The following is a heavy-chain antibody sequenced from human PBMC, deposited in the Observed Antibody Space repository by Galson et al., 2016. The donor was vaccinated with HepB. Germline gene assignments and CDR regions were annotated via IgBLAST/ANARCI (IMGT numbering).Heavy chain of an antibody. CDR3: QVVSQR. V-gene: IGHV3-74*01. D-gene: IGHD3-22*01. Sequence: SLRLSCAASGFTFSSYWMHWVRQAPGKGLVWVARINGDGSNTGYADTVQGRFTVSRDNAKNTLYLQMNSLRAEDTAVYYCQVVSQRWGQGTLVTVSS. CDR1: GFTFSSYW. CDR2: INGDGSNT. J-gene: IGHJ4*02.